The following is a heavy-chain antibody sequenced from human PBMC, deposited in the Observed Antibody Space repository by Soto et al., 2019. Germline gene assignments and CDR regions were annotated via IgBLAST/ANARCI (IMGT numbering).Heavy chain of an antibody. J-gene: IGHJ6*02. V-gene: IGHV3-53*01. CDR1: GFTVSSNY. CDR2: IYSGGST. D-gene: IGHD1-26*01. CDR3: ARDLRPELPRRFNYGMDV. Sequence: PGGSLRLSCAASGFTVSSNYMSWVRQAPGKGLEWVSVIYSGGSTYYADSVKGRFTISRDNSKYTLYLQMNSLRAEDTAVYYCARDLRPELPRRFNYGMDVWGQGTTVTVS.